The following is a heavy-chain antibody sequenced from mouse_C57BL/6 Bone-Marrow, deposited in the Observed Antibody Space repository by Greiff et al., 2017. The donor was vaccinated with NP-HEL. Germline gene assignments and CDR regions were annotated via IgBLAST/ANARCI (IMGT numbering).Heavy chain of an antibody. CDR2: IYIGKGYT. V-gene: IGHV1-58*01. D-gene: IGHD4-1*01. CDR3: ASYWGFAY. Sequence: VQLQQSGAELVRPGSSVKMSCKTSGYTFTSYGINWVKQRPGQGLEWIGYIYIGKGYTEYNEKFKGKATLTSDTSSSTAYMQLSSLTSEDSAIYFCASYWGFAYWGQGTLVTVSA. J-gene: IGHJ3*01. CDR1: GYTFTSYG.